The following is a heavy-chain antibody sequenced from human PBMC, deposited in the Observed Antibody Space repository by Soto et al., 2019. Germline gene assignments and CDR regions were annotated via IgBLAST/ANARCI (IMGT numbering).Heavy chain of an antibody. CDR1: GGSISSYY. J-gene: IGHJ5*02. Sequence: SETLSLTCTVSGGSISSYYWSWIRQPPGKGLEWIGYIYYSGSTNYNPSLKSRVTISVDTSKNQFSLKLSSVTAADTAVYYCARVRVAAAGINWFDPWGQGTMVTVYS. CDR3: ARVRVAAAGINWFDP. V-gene: IGHV4-59*01. D-gene: IGHD6-13*01. CDR2: IYYSGST.